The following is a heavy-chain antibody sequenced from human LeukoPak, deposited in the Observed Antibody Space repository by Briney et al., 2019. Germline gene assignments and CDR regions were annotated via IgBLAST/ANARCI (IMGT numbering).Heavy chain of an antibody. CDR1: GFTFDDYT. Sequence: GGSLRLSCAASGFTFDDYTMHWVRQAPGKGLEWVSLISWDGGSTYYADSVKGRFTISRDNSKNSLYLQMNSLRTEDTALYYCKKDIKNQWRVPRGGRGGFDYWGQGTLVTVSS. CDR3: KKDIKNQWRVPRGGRGGFDY. CDR2: ISWDGGST. D-gene: IGHD6-19*01. V-gene: IGHV3-43*01. J-gene: IGHJ4*02.